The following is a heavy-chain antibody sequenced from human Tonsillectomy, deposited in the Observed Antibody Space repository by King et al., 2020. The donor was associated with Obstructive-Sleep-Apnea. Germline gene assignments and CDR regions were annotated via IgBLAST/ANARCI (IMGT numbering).Heavy chain of an antibody. Sequence: VQLVESGGGLVQPGGSLRLSCAASGFTVSSYAMNWVRQAPGKGLEWVSGISGSGGSTYYADSVKGRFTISRDNSKDTLYLQMNSLRAEDTAVYYCAKEGGVGTTQGIVFIIGGQGKVAPFS. CDR2: ISGSGGST. CDR3: AKEGGVGTTQGIVFII. V-gene: IGHV3-23*04. D-gene: IGHD2-2*01. CDR1: GFTVSSYA. J-gene: IGHJ3*02.